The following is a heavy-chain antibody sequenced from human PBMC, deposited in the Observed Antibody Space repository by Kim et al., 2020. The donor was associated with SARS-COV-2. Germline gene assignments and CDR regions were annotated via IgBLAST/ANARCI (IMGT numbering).Heavy chain of an antibody. CDR2: SGST. CDR3: ARNTTDY. V-gene: IGHV4-34*01. D-gene: IGHD1-1*01. J-gene: IGHJ4*02. Sequence: SGSTNYNPSLKSRVTISVDTSKNQFSLKLNSVTAADTAVYYCARNTTDYWGQGTLVTVSS.